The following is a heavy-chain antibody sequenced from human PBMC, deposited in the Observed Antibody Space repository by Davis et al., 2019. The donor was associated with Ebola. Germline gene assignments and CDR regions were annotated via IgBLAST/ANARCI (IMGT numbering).Heavy chain of an antibody. Sequence: ASVKVSCKASGYTFTGSDINWVRQATGQGLEWMGWMNPNSGNTGYAQKFQGRVTMTRENSMSTAYMELSSLRSEDTAVYFCARGGVAYSDLDYWGQGTLVAVSS. CDR3: ARGGVAYSDLDY. CDR1: GYTFTGSD. V-gene: IGHV1-8*01. CDR2: MNPNSGNT. J-gene: IGHJ4*02. D-gene: IGHD2-21*01.